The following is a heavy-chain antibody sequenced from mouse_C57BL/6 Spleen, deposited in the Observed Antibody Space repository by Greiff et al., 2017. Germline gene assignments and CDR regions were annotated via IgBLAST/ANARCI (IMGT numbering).Heavy chain of an antibody. CDR2: ISSGSSTI. CDR1: GFTFSDYG. Sequence: DVHLVESGGGLVKPGGSLKLSCAASGFTFSDYGMHWVRQAPEKGLEWVAYISSGSSTIYYADTVKGRFTISRDNAKNTLFLQMTSLRSEDTAMYYCARHGYFDVWGTGTTVTVSS. J-gene: IGHJ1*03. V-gene: IGHV5-17*01. CDR3: ARHGYFDV.